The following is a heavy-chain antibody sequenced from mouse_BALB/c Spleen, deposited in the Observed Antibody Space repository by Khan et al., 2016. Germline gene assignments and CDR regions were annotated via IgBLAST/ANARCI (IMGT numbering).Heavy chain of an antibody. D-gene: IGHD2-3*01. Sequence: QIQLVQSGPELKKPGETVKISCKASGYTFTNYGMNWVKQAPGKGLKWMGWINTYTGEPTYADDFKGRFAFSLETSDSTAYLQINNLKNEDMATYFCARMDVYYDYWGQGTTLTVSS. V-gene: IGHV9-1*02. CDR2: INTYTGEP. CDR1: GYTFTNYG. J-gene: IGHJ2*01. CDR3: ARMDVYYDY.